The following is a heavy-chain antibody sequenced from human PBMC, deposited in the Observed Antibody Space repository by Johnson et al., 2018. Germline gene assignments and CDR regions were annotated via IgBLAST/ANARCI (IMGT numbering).Heavy chain of an antibody. CDR1: GFTFNSYG. CDR3: ARDLLVGATDLFQH. CDR2: ISYDGINK. V-gene: IGHV3-30*03. D-gene: IGHD1-26*01. Sequence: QVQLVESGGGVVPPGRSLRLSCAASGFTFNSYGMHWVRQAPGKGLEWVAVISYDGINKYYADSVKGRFTISRDNSKNTLYLQMKSLRAEDTAVYYCARDLLVGATDLFQHWGQGTLVTVSS. J-gene: IGHJ1*01.